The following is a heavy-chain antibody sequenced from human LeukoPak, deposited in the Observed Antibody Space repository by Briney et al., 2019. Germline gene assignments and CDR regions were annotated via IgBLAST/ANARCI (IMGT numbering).Heavy chain of an antibody. Sequence: GGSLRLSCAASGFTFTNYAMSWVRQAPGEGLEWVSGINDDGGSTYYADSVKGRFTISRDNSGNTLYLQMNSLRADDTAVYYCAKEGHKHGIPYFDCWGQGALVTVSS. CDR2: INDDGGST. D-gene: IGHD2-8*01. CDR1: GFTFTNYA. V-gene: IGHV3-23*01. CDR3: AKEGHKHGIPYFDC. J-gene: IGHJ4*02.